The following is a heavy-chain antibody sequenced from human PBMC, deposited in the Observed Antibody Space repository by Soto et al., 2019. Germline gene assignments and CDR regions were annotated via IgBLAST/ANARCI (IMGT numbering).Heavy chain of an antibody. CDR1: GGSISSGGYS. V-gene: IGHV4-30-2*01. CDR2: MYHSGST. CDR3: ARVPEY. D-gene: IGHD1-1*01. Sequence: SETLSLTCAVSGGSISSGGYSWSWIRQPPGKGLEWIGYMYHSGSTYYNPSLKSRVTISIDRSKNQFSLKLSSVTDADTAVHDAARVPEYWGKGILVTVSS. J-gene: IGHJ4*02.